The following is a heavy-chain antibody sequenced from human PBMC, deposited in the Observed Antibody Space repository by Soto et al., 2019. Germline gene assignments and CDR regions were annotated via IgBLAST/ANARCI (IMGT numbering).Heavy chain of an antibody. Sequence: PGGSLRLSCAASGFSFSNRWMHWVRQVPGKGLVWVSHINSDGSTTTYADSVKGRLTISRDNAKNTVYLQMDSLRAEDTAVYYSARDDSYALDVWGQGTTVTVSS. V-gene: IGHV3-74*03. CDR3: ARDDSYALDV. CDR1: GFSFSNRW. D-gene: IGHD3-3*01. CDR2: INSDGSTT. J-gene: IGHJ6*02.